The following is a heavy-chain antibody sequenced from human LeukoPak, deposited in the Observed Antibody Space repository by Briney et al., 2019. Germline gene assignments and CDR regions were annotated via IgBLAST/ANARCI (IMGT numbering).Heavy chain of an antibody. Sequence: GGSLRLSCAASGFTFDDYAMHWVRQAPGKGLEWVSLISGDGRSTYFADSVKGRFTISKDNSKNSLYLQMNSLRTEDTALYYCAKVYRYYDSSCQHWGQGTLVTVSS. CDR1: GFTFDDYA. CDR3: AKVYRYYDSSCQH. J-gene: IGHJ1*01. V-gene: IGHV3-43*02. D-gene: IGHD3-22*01. CDR2: ISGDGRST.